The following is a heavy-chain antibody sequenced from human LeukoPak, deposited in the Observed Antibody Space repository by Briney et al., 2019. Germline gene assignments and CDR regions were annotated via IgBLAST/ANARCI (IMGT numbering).Heavy chain of an antibody. J-gene: IGHJ4*02. CDR2: IYSGGST. D-gene: IGHD3-22*01. V-gene: IGHV3-66*01. Sequence: PGGSLRLSCAASGFTVSSNYMSWVRQAPGKGLEWVSAIYSGGSTYYADSVKGRFTISRDNSKNTLYLQMNSLRAEDTAVYYCAKEAHYYYDSSGYRYWGQGTLVTVSS. CDR3: AKEAHYYYDSSGYRY. CDR1: GFTVSSNY.